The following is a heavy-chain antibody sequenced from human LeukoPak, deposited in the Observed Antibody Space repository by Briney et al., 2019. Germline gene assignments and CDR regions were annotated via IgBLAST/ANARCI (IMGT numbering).Heavy chain of an antibody. CDR3: ARPARVGYCSSTSCPFDY. CDR2: IYYSGST. V-gene: IGHV4-39*01. CDR1: GGSISSSSYY. J-gene: IGHJ4*02. Sequence: SETLSLTCTVSGGSISSSSYYWGWIRQPPGKGVEWIGSIYYSGSTYYNPSLKSRVTISVDTSKNQFSLKLSSVTAADTAVYYCARPARVGYCSSTSCPFDYWGQGTLVTVSS. D-gene: IGHD2-2*01.